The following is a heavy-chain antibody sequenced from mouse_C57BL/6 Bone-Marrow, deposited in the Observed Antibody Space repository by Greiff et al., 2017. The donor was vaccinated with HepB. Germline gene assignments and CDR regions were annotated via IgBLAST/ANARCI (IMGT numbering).Heavy chain of an antibody. CDR2: ISYSGST. Sequence: EVQGVESGPGMVKPSQSLSLTCTVTGYSITSGYDWHWIRHFPGNKLEWMGYISYSGSTNYNPSLKSRISITHDTSKNHFFLKLNSVTTEDTATYYCAAIYDGYYPAYWGQGTLVTVSA. V-gene: IGHV3-1*01. CDR1: GYSITSGYD. J-gene: IGHJ3*01. CDR3: AAIYDGYYPAY. D-gene: IGHD2-3*01.